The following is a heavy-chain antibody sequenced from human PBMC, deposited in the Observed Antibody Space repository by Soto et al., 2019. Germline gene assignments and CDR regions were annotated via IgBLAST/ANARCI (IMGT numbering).Heavy chain of an antibody. CDR1: GGTFSSYA. CDR3: ARGTEYYYDSSGYYYRDYFDY. Sequence: QVQLVQSGAEVKKPGSSVKVSCKASGGTFSSYAISWVRQAPGQGLEWMGGSIPIFGTANYAQKFKGRVTITADESTSTAYMELSSLRSEDTAVYYCARGTEYYYDSSGYYYRDYFDYWGQGTLVTVSS. V-gene: IGHV1-69*01. D-gene: IGHD3-22*01. J-gene: IGHJ4*02. CDR2: SIPIFGTA.